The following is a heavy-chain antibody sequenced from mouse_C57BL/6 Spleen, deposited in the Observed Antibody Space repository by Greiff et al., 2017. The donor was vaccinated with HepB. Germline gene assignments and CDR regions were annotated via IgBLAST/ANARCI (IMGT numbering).Heavy chain of an antibody. CDR1: GYSITSGYY. CDR2: ISYDGSN. J-gene: IGHJ3*01. CDR3: AREEVLLLGAWFAY. D-gene: IGHD1-1*01. V-gene: IGHV3-6*01. Sequence: EVQVVESGPGLVKPSQSLSLTCSVTGYSITSGYYWNWIRQFPGNKLEWMGYISYDGSNNYNPSLKNRISITRDTSKNQFFLKLNSVTTEDTATYYCAREEVLLLGAWFAYWGQGTLVTVSA.